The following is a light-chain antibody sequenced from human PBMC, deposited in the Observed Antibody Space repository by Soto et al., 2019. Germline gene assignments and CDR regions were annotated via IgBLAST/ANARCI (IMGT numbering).Light chain of an antibody. CDR3: SSYAASNNFYFV. J-gene: IGLJ3*02. CDR2: EVT. V-gene: IGLV2-8*01. CDR1: SSDVDGYNY. Sequence: QSALTQPPSASGSPGQSVTISCTGTSSDVDGYNYVSWYQQYPGRAPKLTIYEVTTRPSGVPDRFSGSKSGNTASLTVSGLHAEDEADYYCSSYAASNNFYFVFGGGTKLTVL.